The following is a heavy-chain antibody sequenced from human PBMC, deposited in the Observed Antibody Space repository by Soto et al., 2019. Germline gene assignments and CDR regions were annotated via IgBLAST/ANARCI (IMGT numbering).Heavy chain of an antibody. V-gene: IGHV4-31*03. Sequence: TLSLTCTVSGCSISSGGYYWSWIRQHPGKGLEWIGYIYYSGSTYYNPSLKSRVTISVDTSKNQFSLKLSSVTAADTAVYYCARARWTAAGTNWFDHWGQGTLVTVSS. D-gene: IGHD6-13*01. CDR2: IYYSGST. J-gene: IGHJ5*02. CDR3: ARARWTAAGTNWFDH. CDR1: GCSISSGGYY.